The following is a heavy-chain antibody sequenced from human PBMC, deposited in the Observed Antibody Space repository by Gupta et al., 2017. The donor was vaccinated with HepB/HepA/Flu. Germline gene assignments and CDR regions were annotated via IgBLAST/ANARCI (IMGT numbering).Heavy chain of an antibody. V-gene: IGHV3-23*01. D-gene: IGHD3-10*01. Sequence: EVQLLESGGGLVQPGGSLRLSCEASGFPFGPYGMSWVRQAPGKGLACFSSISYSGERIHYGYFVKDRFTISRDNSKNTLYLQMNSLRAEDPAIYFCAKGRSGSPYNALDFWCREPWSPSPQ. CDR3: AKGRSGSPYNALDF. J-gene: IGHJ4*02. CDR2: ISYSGERI. CDR1: GFPFGPYG.